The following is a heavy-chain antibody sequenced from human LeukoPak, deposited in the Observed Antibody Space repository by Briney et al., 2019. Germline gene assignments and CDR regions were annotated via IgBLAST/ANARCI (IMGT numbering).Heavy chain of an antibody. CDR2: INHSGST. V-gene: IGHV4-34*01. D-gene: IGHD2-2*01. CDR3: ARVVVVVPAARGKDFDY. J-gene: IGHJ4*02. Sequence: PSETLSLTCAVYGGSFSGYYWSWIRQPPGKGLEWIGEINHSGSTNYNPSLKSRVTISVDTSKNQFSLKLSSVTAADTAVYYCARVVVVVPAARGKDFDYWGQGTLVTVSS. CDR1: GGSFSGYY.